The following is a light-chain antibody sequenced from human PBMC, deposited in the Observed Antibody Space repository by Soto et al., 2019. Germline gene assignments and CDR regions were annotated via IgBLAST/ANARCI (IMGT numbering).Light chain of an antibody. Sequence: DIQLTQSPSFLSASVGDRVTVTCRASQGISSYLAWYQQKPGRAPKLLIHTASTLHSGVPSRFSGSGSGTEFTLTISSLQPEDFATYYCQQLNAYPITFGQGTRLEMK. V-gene: IGKV1-9*01. J-gene: IGKJ5*01. CDR2: TAS. CDR3: QQLNAYPIT. CDR1: QGISSY.